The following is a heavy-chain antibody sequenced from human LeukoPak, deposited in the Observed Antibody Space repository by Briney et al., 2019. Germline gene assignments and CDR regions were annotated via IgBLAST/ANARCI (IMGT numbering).Heavy chain of an antibody. CDR1: GYTFTKYY. V-gene: IGHV3-23*01. CDR2: ISGSGGST. D-gene: IGHD3-16*01. CDR3: AKDHPWGRCFDY. Sequence: SCKTSGYTFTKYYMHWVRQAPGKGLEWVSAISGSGGSTYYADSVKGRFTISRDNSKNTLYLQMNSLRAEDTAVYYCAKDHPWGRCFDYWGQGTLVTVSS. J-gene: IGHJ4*02.